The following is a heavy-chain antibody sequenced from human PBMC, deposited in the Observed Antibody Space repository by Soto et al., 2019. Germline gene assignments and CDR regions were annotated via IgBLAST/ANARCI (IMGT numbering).Heavy chain of an antibody. CDR2: IYYSGST. CDR1: GGSISGSSYY. CDR3: ARRPRVWFGEMCYNYYYGMDV. J-gene: IGHJ6*02. D-gene: IGHD3-10*01. V-gene: IGHV4-39*01. Sequence: PSETLSLTCTVSGGSISGSSYYWGWIRQPPGRGLEWIGAIYYSGSTYYNPSLKSRVTISVDTSKNKFSLKLSSVTAADTAVYYCARRPRVWFGEMCYNYYYGMDVWGQGTTVTVSS.